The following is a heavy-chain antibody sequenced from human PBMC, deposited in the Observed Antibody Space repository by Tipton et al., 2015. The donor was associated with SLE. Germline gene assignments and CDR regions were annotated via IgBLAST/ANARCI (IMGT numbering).Heavy chain of an antibody. Sequence: TLSLTCTVSGGTISSDPYYWGWIRQPPGTGLQWIATMSYSGSTFYSPSLKSRVTISVDTSKKQFSLNLRFVTAADTAVYYCANTEYVFFNGDFWGQGKPVTVSS. V-gene: IGHV4-39*07. CDR3: ANTEYVFFNGDF. CDR2: MSYSGST. J-gene: IGHJ4*02. CDR1: GGTISSDPYY. D-gene: IGHD2/OR15-2a*01.